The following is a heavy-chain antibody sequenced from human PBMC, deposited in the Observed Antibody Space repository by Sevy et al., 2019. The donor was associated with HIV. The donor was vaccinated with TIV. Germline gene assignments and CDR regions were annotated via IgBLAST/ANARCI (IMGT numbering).Heavy chain of an antibody. Sequence: GESLKISCKGSGYTFSNYWIGWVRQMPGKGLEWMGIIYPGDCDTRYSPSFQGQVTISSDKSISTAYLQWSSLKASDTAMYYCARRGYYDSSGYYTYGMDVWGQGTTVTVSS. CDR3: ARRGYYDSSGYYTYGMDV. D-gene: IGHD3-22*01. V-gene: IGHV5-51*01. CDR2: IYPGDCDT. J-gene: IGHJ6*02. CDR1: GYTFSNYW.